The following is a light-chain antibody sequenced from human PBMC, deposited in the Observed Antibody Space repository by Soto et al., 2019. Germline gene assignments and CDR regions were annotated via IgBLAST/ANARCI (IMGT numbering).Light chain of an antibody. CDR2: LAS. Sequence: EIVLTQSPGTLSLSPGERATLSCRASQSVCSSYLAWYQQKPGQAPRLLIYLASSRATGLPDRFSGSGSGTDFTLTISRLQPEDVAVYYCQQYYSSQLTFGGGTKVEIK. J-gene: IGKJ4*01. V-gene: IGKV3-20*01. CDR1: QSVCSSY. CDR3: QQYYSSQLT.